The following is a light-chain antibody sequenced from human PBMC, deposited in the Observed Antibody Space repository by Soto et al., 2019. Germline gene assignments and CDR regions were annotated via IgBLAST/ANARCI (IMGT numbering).Light chain of an antibody. CDR3: QQHHDLPIT. Sequence: DIQMTQSPSSLSASVGDRVTITCQASQDIKYYLNWYQQKPEKAPSLLIHDASSLQTGVPSRFSGSGFGTAFTFTITSLQPDDIAKYYCQQHHDLPITFGQGTRLEIK. CDR1: QDIKYY. V-gene: IGKV1-33*01. CDR2: DAS. J-gene: IGKJ5*01.